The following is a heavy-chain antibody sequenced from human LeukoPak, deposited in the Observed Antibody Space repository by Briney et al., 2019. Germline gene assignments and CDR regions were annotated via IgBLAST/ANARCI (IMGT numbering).Heavy chain of an antibody. CDR1: GFTLSSFW. CDR3: ARDRALYSSGWFDS. CDR2: INTDGSRT. J-gene: IGHJ5*01. D-gene: IGHD6-19*01. Sequence: GGSLRLSCAASGFTLSSFWMHWVRQAPGKGLVWVSRINTDGSRTTYADSVKGRFTISRDNAKNTLYLQMASLRAEDTAVYYCARDRALYSSGWFDSWGQGTLVTVSS. V-gene: IGHV3-74*01.